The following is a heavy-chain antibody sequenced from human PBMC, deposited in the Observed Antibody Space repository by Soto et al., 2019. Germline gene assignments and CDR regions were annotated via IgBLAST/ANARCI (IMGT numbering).Heavy chain of an antibody. CDR2: ISSSSSTI. Sequence: GGSLRLSCAASGFTFSSYSMNWVRQAPGKGLEWVSYISSSSSTIYYADSVKGRFTISRDNAKNSLYLQMNSLRGEDTAVYYCARDKYCSSTSCYESIGMDVWGQGTTVTVSS. V-gene: IGHV3-48*01. J-gene: IGHJ6*02. D-gene: IGHD2-2*01. CDR3: ARDKYCSSTSCYESIGMDV. CDR1: GFTFSSYS.